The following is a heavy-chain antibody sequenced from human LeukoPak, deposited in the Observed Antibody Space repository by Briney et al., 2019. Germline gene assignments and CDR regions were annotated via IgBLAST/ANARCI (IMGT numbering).Heavy chain of an antibody. Sequence: PSETLSLTCTVSGGSISSSNYYWGWIRQPPGKGLEWIGSIYYSGSTYYNPSLKSRVTISVDTSKNQFSLKLSSVTAADTAVYYCARSAHYYDSSGYSLSDYWGQGTLVTVSS. CDR3: ARSAHYYDSSGYSLSDY. V-gene: IGHV4-39*01. J-gene: IGHJ4*02. D-gene: IGHD3-22*01. CDR2: IYYSGST. CDR1: GGSISSSNYY.